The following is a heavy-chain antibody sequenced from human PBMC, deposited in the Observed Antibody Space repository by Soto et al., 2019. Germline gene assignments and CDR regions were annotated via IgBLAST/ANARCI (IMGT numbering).Heavy chain of an antibody. CDR1: GFTFTSSA. J-gene: IGHJ4*02. CDR3: AAVPDHSYGKGDY. Sequence: QMQLVQSGPEVKKPGTSVKVSCKASGFTFTSSAVQWVRQARGQRLEWIGWIVVGSGNTNYAQKFQERVTITRDMSTSTAYMELSSLRSEDTAVYYCAAVPDHSYGKGDYWGQGTLVTVSS. CDR2: IVVGSGNT. D-gene: IGHD5-18*01. V-gene: IGHV1-58*01.